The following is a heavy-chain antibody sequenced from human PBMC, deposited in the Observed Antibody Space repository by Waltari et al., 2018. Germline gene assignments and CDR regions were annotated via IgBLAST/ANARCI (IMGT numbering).Heavy chain of an antibody. CDR2: ISYDGTNE. CDR1: GFTFNSYG. D-gene: IGHD1-26*01. J-gene: IGHJ6*02. Sequence: QAQLVESGGGVVQPGRSLRLSCAASGFTFNSYGMYWVRQAPGKGREWVAIISYDGTNEYSADSLKGRFTISRDNSKNTLYLQMNSLRPEDTAIYYCARDFSFSGGLDVWGQGTTVTVSS. V-gene: IGHV3-30*03. CDR3: ARDFSFSGGLDV.